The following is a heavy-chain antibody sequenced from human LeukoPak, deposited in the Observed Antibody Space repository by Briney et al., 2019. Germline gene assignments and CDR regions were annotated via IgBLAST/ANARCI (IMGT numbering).Heavy chain of an antibody. V-gene: IGHV4-39*01. CDR2: IYYSGST. Sequence: PSETLSLTCTVSGGSISSSSYYWGWIRQSPGKGLKWIGSIYYSGSTYYNPSLKSRVTISVDTSKNQFSLKLSSVTAADTAVYYCASTEGRYDSSGYYNPFDYWGQGTLVTVSS. D-gene: IGHD3-22*01. CDR3: ASTEGRYDSSGYYNPFDY. CDR1: GGSISSSSYY. J-gene: IGHJ4*02.